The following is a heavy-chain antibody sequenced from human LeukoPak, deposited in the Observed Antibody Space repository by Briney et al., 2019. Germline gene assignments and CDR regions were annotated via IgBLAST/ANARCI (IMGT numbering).Heavy chain of an antibody. CDR2: IRSKAYGGTA. D-gene: IGHD3-10*01. V-gene: IGHV3-49*03. J-gene: IGHJ4*02. CDR1: GFTFGDFA. CDR3: SRDPYGSGKYNHFDY. Sequence: PGGSLRLSCATSGFTFGDFAMSWFRQAPGKGLEWVGFIRSKAYGGTAEYAASVRGRFTISRDDSKSIAYLQVNRLKTEDTAVYYCSRDPYGSGKYNHFDYWGQGTLVTVSS.